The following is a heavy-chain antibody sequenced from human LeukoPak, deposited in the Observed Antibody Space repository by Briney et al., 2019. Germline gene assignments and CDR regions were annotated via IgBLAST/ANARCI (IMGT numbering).Heavy chain of an antibody. V-gene: IGHV4-61*01. Sequence: SETLSLTCTVSGGSVSSGSYYWSWIRQPPGKGLEWIGYIYYSGSTNYNPSLKSRVTISVDTSKSQFSLKLSPVTAADTAVYYCAREVFRNWFDPWGQGTLVTVSS. J-gene: IGHJ5*02. CDR3: AREVFRNWFDP. CDR1: GGSVSSGSYY. CDR2: IYYSGST.